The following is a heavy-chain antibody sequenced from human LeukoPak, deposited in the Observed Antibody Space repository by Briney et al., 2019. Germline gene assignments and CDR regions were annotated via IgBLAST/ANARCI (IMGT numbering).Heavy chain of an antibody. V-gene: IGHV3-21*01. CDR3: ARDLRAFCGGECAFHY. Sequence: GGSLRLSCAAAGLTVSSNYMTWVRQAPGKGLEWVSSISSGSTYIYYADSVKGRFTVSRDNAKNSLYLQMNSLRAEDTAVYYCARDLRAFCGGECAFHYWGQGTLVTVSS. D-gene: IGHD2-21*01. CDR2: ISSGSTYI. J-gene: IGHJ4*02. CDR1: GLTVSSNY.